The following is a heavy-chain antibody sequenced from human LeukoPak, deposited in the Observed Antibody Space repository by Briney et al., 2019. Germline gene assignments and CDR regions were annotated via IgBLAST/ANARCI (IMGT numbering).Heavy chain of an antibody. V-gene: IGHV1-2*02. CDR2: INPISGGT. CDR3: ARDNSSSWYSTEYYYYYMDV. D-gene: IGHD6-13*01. J-gene: IGHJ6*03. Sequence: ASVKVSCKASGYTFTGYYMHWVRQAPGQGLEWMGWINPISGGTNYAQKFQGRVTMTRDTSISTAYMELSRLRSDDTAVYYCARDNSSSWYSTEYYYYYMDVWGKGTTVTVSS. CDR1: GYTFTGYY.